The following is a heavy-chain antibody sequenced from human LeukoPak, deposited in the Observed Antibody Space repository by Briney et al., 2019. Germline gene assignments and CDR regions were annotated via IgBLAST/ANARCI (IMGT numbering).Heavy chain of an antibody. Sequence: KPGGSLRLSCAASGFTFSSYSMNWVRQAPGKGLEWVSSISSSSSYIYYADSVKGRFTISRDNAKNSLYLQMNSLRAEDTAVYYCAKDQVWIVVGSFDYWGQGTLVTVSS. D-gene: IGHD3-22*01. CDR3: AKDQVWIVVGSFDY. CDR1: GFTFSSYS. J-gene: IGHJ4*02. V-gene: IGHV3-21*01. CDR2: ISSSSSYI.